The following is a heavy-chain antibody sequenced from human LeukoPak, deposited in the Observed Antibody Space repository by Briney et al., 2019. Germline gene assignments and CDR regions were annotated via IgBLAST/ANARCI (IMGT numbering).Heavy chain of an antibody. J-gene: IGHJ4*02. CDR3: ARGATVMLSY. CDR2: IKEDGSEK. CDR1: RFTFSSYW. D-gene: IGHD3-16*01. Sequence: GGSLRLSCAASRFTFSSYWMSWVRQAPGKGLEWVASIKEDGSEKYYVDSVKGRFTISRDNAKNSPYLQMNSLRAEDTAVYYCARGATVMLSYWGQGTLVTVSS. V-gene: IGHV3-7*04.